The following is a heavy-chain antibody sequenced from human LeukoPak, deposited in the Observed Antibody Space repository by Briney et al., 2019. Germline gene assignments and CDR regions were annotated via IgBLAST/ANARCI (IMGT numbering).Heavy chain of an antibody. Sequence: GGSLRLSCAASGFTSSDYYMSWVRQAPGKGLEWVAAISYDGSNKNYADSVKGRFTISRDNSKNTLYLQMDNLRAEDTAVYYCARVTTAIPDAFDIWGQGTMVTVSS. CDR3: ARVTTAIPDAFDI. D-gene: IGHD2-21*02. CDR1: GFTSSDYY. CDR2: ISYDGSNK. J-gene: IGHJ3*02. V-gene: IGHV3-30*03.